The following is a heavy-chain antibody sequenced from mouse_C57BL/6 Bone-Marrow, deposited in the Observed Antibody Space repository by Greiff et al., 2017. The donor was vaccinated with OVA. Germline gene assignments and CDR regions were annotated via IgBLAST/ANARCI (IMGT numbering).Heavy chain of an antibody. V-gene: IGHV2-2*01. CDR3: AREGPDRYDGYYFDY. J-gene: IGHJ2*01. Sequence: QVQLKESGPGLVQPSQSLSITCTVSGFSLTSYGVHWVRQSPGKGLEWLGVIWSGGSTDYNAAFISRLSISKDNSKSQVFFKMNSLQADDTAIYYCAREGPDRYDGYYFDYWGQGTTLTVSS. D-gene: IGHD2-3*01. CDR1: GFSLTSYG. CDR2: IWSGGST.